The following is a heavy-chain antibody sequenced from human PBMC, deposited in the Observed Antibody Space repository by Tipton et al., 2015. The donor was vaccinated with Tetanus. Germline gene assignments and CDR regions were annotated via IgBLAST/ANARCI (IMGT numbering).Heavy chain of an antibody. V-gene: IGHV3-23*01. CDR3: AKATGYYYFYGMDV. J-gene: IGHJ6*02. CDR1: GFTFSSYA. CDR2: ISGSDGST. Sequence: SLRLSCAASGFTFSSYAMSWVRQAPGKGLEWVSAISGSDGSTYYADSVKGRFTISRDISKNTLYLQMNSLRAEDTAVYYCAKATGYYYFYGMDVWGQGTTVTVSS.